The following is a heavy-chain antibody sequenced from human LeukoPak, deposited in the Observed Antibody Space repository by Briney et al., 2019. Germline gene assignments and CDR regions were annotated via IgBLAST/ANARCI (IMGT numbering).Heavy chain of an antibody. CDR2: IWYGGSNR. J-gene: IGHJ4*02. CDR3: ARGTGAKRYYFDL. CDR1: GFSLSNYG. V-gene: IGHV3-33*01. Sequence: PGMSLRLSCAASGFSLSNYGMHWLRQAPGKGLEWVTVIWYGGSNRYFADSVKGRITISRDTSQNTVSLQMDSLRVEDTGVYYCARGTGAKRYYFDLWGQGIPAAVSS.